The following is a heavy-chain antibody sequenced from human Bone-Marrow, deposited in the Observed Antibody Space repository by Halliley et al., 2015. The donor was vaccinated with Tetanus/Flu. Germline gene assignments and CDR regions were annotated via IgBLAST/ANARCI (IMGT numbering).Heavy chain of an antibody. Sequence: IGYTFSTGGPNHTPALRSRITISVDTSKNHVSQKLSSVTAADTAVYYCARLGFCGADRCLSDYWGQGTLVTVSS. J-gene: IGHJ4*02. CDR2: TFSTGGP. V-gene: IGHV4-61*07. D-gene: IGHD2-21*01. CDR3: ARLGFCGADRCLSDY.